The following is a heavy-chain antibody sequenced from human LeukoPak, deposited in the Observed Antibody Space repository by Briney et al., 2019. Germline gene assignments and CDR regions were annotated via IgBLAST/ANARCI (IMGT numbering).Heavy chain of an antibody. J-gene: IGHJ5*02. V-gene: IGHV4-34*01. CDR2: INARGDT. Sequence: SETLSLTCAVYGWSFNDYYWNWIRQSPGKGLEWIGEINARGDTNYNPSLKSRVTISVDTSKKQFSLRLTSMIAADTALYYCARGQVPAARGYNWFDPWGQGTLVTVSS. CDR3: ARGQVPAARGYNWFDP. D-gene: IGHD2-2*01. CDR1: GWSFNDYY.